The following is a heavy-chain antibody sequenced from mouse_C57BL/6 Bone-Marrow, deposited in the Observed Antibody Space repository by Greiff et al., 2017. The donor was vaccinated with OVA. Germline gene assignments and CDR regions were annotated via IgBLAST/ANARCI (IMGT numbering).Heavy chain of an antibody. CDR2: IAPSDSYI. CDR1: GYTFTNYW. J-gene: IGHJ2*02. D-gene: IGHD1-1*01. V-gene: IGHV1-59*01. CDR3: AHYGSRLYLHY. Sequence: VQLQQPGAELVRPGTSVKLSCKASGYTFTNYWMHWVKQRPGQGLEWIGVIAPSDSYINYNQKFKGRATLTVDTSSSTAYMHLSSLTSEDSAVYYCAHYGSRLYLHYWGQGTSLKVSS.